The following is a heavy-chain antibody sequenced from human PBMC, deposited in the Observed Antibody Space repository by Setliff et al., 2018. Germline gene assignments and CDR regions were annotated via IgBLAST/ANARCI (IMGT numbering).Heavy chain of an antibody. D-gene: IGHD6-13*01. CDR2: IYYSGST. J-gene: IGHJ5*02. CDR1: GGPVTRTTTF. V-gene: IGHV4-61*05. CDR3: ARRPYSSSFLSPFVGNWFDP. Sequence: PSETLSLTCTVSGGPVTRTTTFWGWVRQTPGKGLEWIGEIYYSGSTNYNPSLKSRVTISVDTSKNQFSLKLSSVTAADTAMYYCARRPYSSSFLSPFVGNWFDPWGQGTLVTVSS.